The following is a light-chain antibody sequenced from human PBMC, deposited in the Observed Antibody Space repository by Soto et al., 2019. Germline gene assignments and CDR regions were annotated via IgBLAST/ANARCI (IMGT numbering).Light chain of an antibody. CDR1: RSVTSNY. CDR2: GAS. Sequence: EIVLTQSPGTLSLSPGERATLSCRASRSVTSNYLGWYQQKPGQAPRLLIYGASSRATGIPDRFSGSGSGTDFTLTISRLEPEDFAVYYCQQYGSSPLTFGPGTKVDIK. CDR3: QQYGSSPLT. V-gene: IGKV3-20*01. J-gene: IGKJ3*01.